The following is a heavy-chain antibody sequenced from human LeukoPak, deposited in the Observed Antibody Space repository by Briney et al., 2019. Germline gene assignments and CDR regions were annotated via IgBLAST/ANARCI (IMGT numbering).Heavy chain of an antibody. D-gene: IGHD3-10*01. CDR2: IIPIFGTA. V-gene: IGHV1-69*06. CDR3: ARDSRGSATMVRGVIADY. CDR1: GGTFSSYA. J-gene: IGHJ4*02. Sequence: ASVKVSCKASGGTFSSYAISWVRQAPGQGLEWMGGIIPIFGTANYAQKFQGRVTITADKSTSTAYMELSSLRSEDTAVYYCARDSRGSATMVRGVIADYWGQGTLVTVSS.